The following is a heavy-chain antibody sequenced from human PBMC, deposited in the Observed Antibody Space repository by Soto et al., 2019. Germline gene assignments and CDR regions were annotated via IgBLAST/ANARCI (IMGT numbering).Heavy chain of an antibody. J-gene: IGHJ6*02. CDR1: GFTFNTYG. D-gene: IGHD2-15*01. CDR3: ARGDCTGAYCYSWPFNYGVDV. CDR2: IWDDGSNK. Sequence: QVQLVESGGGVVQPGGSLRLSCTTSGFTFNTYGMYWVRQAPGKGLEWVAIIWDDGSNKYYGDSVKGRFTISRDNSKNTLYLQMHSLGAEDKALYYCARGDCTGAYCYSWPFNYGVDVWGQGTTVTVSS. V-gene: IGHV3-33*08.